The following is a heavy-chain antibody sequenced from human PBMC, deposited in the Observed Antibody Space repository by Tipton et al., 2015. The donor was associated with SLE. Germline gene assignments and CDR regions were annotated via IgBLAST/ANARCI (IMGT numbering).Heavy chain of an antibody. CDR3: ARHLQLPHIYSFYYYMDV. J-gene: IGHJ6*03. Sequence: TLSLTCSISGDSIYNNYWTWVRQSQGRGLEWIGYMFSSGTSDYNPSLKSRVTISVDISKNQFSLTLRSVTAADTAVYFCARHLQLPHIYSFYYYMDVWGKGTTVTVSS. CDR2: MFSSGTS. D-gene: IGHD2-2*01. V-gene: IGHV4-59*07. CDR1: GDSIYNNY.